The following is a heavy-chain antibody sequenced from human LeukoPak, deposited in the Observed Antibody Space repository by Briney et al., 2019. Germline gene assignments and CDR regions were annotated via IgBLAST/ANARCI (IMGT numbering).Heavy chain of an antibody. D-gene: IGHD1-20*01. J-gene: IGHJ3*02. CDR2: IYTSGST. CDR1: GGSISSYY. V-gene: IGHV4-4*07. Sequence: KSSETLSLTCTVSGGSISSYYWSWIRQPAGKGLEWIGRIYTSGSTNYNPSLKSRVTMSVDTSKNQFSLKLSSVTAADTAVYYCARARITGTIDAFDIWGQGTMVTVSS. CDR3: ARARITGTIDAFDI.